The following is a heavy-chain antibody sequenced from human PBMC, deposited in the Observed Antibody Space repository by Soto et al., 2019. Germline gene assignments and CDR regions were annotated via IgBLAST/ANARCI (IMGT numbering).Heavy chain of an antibody. CDR3: ARYIRFSAYFDY. D-gene: IGHD3-3*01. Sequence: SQTLSLTCTVSGGSISGDSYYWVWIRQPPEKGLEWIGFGFGGNTWYNSSLRSRVTISLDTSKNQLSLTLTSVTAADTAVYYCARYIRFSAYFDYWGQGALVTVSS. CDR1: GGSISGDSYY. J-gene: IGHJ4*02. CDR2: FGFGGNT. V-gene: IGHV4-39*01.